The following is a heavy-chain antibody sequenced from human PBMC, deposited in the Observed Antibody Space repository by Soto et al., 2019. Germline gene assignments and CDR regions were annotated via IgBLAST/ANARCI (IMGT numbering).Heavy chain of an antibody. CDR1: GFTFSSQA. D-gene: IGHD2-15*01. V-gene: IGHV3-23*01. Sequence: EVQLLESGGGLVQPGGSLRLSCAASGFTFSSQAMRWVRQAPGKGLEWVSAISGSGGTTYYADSVKGRVTISRDNSKNTLYPQMNSLRAEDTAVYYCTKVGSSSYSYMDVWGKGTTVTVSS. J-gene: IGHJ6*03. CDR3: TKVGSSSYSYMDV. CDR2: ISGSGGTT.